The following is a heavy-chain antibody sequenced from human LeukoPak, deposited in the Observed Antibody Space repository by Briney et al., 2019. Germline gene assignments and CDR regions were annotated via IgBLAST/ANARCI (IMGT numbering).Heavy chain of an antibody. V-gene: IGHV1-69*04. Sequence: SVKVSCKASGGTFSSYAISWVRQAPGQGLEWMGRIIPILGIANYAQKFQGRVTITADKSTSTAYMELSSLRSEDTAVYYCARAPRPYCSSTSCYDSGFDYWGQGTLVTVSS. J-gene: IGHJ4*02. D-gene: IGHD2-2*01. CDR2: IIPILGIA. CDR1: GGTFSSYA. CDR3: ARAPRPYCSSTSCYDSGFDY.